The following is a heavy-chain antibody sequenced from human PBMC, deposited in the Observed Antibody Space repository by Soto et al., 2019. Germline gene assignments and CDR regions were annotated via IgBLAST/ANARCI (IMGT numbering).Heavy chain of an antibody. CDR3: AREGITGTLGGFDY. Sequence: SQTLSLTCAISGDSVSSNSAAWNWIRQSPSRGLEWLGRTYYRSKWYNDYAVSVRSRISINPDTSKNQFSLQLNSVTPEDTAVYYCAREGITGTLGGFDYWGQGTLVTVSS. CDR1: GDSVSSNSAA. V-gene: IGHV6-1*01. CDR2: TYYRSKWYN. J-gene: IGHJ4*02. D-gene: IGHD1-20*01.